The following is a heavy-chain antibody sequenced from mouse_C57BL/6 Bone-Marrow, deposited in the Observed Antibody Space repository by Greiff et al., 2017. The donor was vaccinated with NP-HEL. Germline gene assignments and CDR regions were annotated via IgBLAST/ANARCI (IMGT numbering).Heavy chain of an antibody. CDR3: ARGGITTVVADYFDY. CDR1: GYAFTNYL. Sequence: VQLQQSGAELVRPGTSVKVSCKASGYAFTNYLIEWVKQRPGQGLEWIGVINPGSGGTNYNEKFKGKATLTADKSSSTAYMPLNSLTSEDSAVYFCARGGITTVVADYFDYWGQGTTLTVSS. J-gene: IGHJ2*01. D-gene: IGHD1-1*01. V-gene: IGHV1-54*01. CDR2: INPGSGGT.